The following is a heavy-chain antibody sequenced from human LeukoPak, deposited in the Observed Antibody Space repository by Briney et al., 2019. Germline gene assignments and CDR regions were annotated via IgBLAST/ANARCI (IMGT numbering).Heavy chain of an antibody. CDR3: ASGGYYFDY. V-gene: IGHV3-9*01. CDR2: ISWNSGSI. D-gene: IGHD2-15*01. Sequence: GGSLRLSCAASGFTFDDYAMHWVRQAPGKGLEWVSGISWNSGSIGYADSVKGRFTISRDNAKNSLFLQMNSLRAEDTAVYYCASGGYYFDYWGQGTLVTVSS. CDR1: GFTFDDYA. J-gene: IGHJ4*02.